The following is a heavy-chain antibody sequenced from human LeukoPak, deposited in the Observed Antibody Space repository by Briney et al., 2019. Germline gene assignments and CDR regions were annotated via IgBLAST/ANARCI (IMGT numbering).Heavy chain of an antibody. CDR1: GFTFSDYY. Sequence: GGSLSLSCAASGFTFSDYYMSWTRQAPGKGLEWVSYISSSSSYTNYADSVKGRFTISRDNAKNSLYLQMNSLRAEDTAVYYCARGTTVDAFDIWGQGTMVTVSS. D-gene: IGHD4-17*01. V-gene: IGHV3-11*06. CDR2: ISSSSSYT. J-gene: IGHJ3*02. CDR3: ARGTTVDAFDI.